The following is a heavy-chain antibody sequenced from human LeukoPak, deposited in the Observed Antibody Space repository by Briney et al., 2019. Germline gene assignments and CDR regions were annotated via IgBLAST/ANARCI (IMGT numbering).Heavy chain of an antibody. CDR2: ISGSGGST. Sequence: GGSLRLSCAASGFTFSSYAMSWVRQAPGKGLEWVSGISGSGGSTYYADSVKGRFAISRDNSKNRLYLQMNSLRAEDTAVYYCAKRPRGNYLDPFDYWGQGTLVTVSS. D-gene: IGHD3-10*01. CDR3: AKRPRGNYLDPFDY. V-gene: IGHV3-23*01. CDR1: GFTFSSYA. J-gene: IGHJ4*02.